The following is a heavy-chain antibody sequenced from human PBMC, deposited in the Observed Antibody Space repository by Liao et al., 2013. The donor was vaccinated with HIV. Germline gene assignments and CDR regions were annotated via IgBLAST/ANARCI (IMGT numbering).Heavy chain of an antibody. CDR2: INHSGST. Sequence: QVQLQQWGAGLLKPSETLSLTCAVYGGSFSGYYWSWIRQPPGKGLEWIGEINHSGSTNYNPSLKSRVTISVDTSRDQFSLKLSSVTAADTAVYYCAVGAQWELTGWGQGTLVTVSS. J-gene: IGHJ4*02. CDR3: AVGAQWELTG. V-gene: IGHV4-34*01. D-gene: IGHD1-26*01. CDR1: GGSFSGYY.